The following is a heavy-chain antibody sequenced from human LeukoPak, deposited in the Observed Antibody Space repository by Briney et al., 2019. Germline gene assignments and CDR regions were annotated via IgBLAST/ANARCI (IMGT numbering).Heavy chain of an antibody. V-gene: IGHV3-23*01. CDR3: VKHRMGDSSGYYYPLDY. CDR2: ISGSGGST. D-gene: IGHD3-22*01. J-gene: IGHJ4*02. CDR1: GFTFSSYA. Sequence: GGSLRLSCAASGFTFSSYAMSWVRQAPGKGLEWVSAISGSGGSTYYADSVKGRFTISRDNSKNTLYLQMSSLRAEDTAVYYCVKHRMGDSSGYYYPLDYWGQGTLVTVSS.